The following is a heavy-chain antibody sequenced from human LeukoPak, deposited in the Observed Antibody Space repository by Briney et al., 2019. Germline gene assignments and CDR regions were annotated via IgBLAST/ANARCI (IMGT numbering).Heavy chain of an antibody. CDR2: ISGSGGST. CDR3: AKGIGYSGYTSAYFDY. V-gene: IGHV3-23*01. CDR1: GFTFSSYA. D-gene: IGHD5-12*01. J-gene: IGHJ4*02. Sequence: GGSLRLSCAASGFTFSSYAMSWVRQAPRKGLWWVSAISGSGGSTYYADSVKGRFTISRDNSKNTLYLQMNSLRAEDTAVYYCAKGIGYSGYTSAYFDYWGQGTLVTVSS.